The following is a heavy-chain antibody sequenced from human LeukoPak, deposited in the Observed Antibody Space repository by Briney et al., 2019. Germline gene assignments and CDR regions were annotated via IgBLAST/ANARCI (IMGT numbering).Heavy chain of an antibody. J-gene: IGHJ5*02. Sequence: SETLSLTCSVSGAYIMNYYWSWIRQPPGKGLEWIGYIYYSGSSNYNPSLKSRVTMSVDTSKNQFSLKLTSMTAADTAVYYCARRYSSGWYAPWGQGILVTVSS. V-gene: IGHV4-59*12. D-gene: IGHD6-19*01. CDR3: ARRYSSGWYAP. CDR2: IYYSGSS. CDR1: GAYIMNYY.